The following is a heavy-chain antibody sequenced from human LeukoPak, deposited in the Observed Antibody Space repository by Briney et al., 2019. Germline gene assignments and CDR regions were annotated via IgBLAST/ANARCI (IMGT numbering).Heavy chain of an antibody. CDR3: ARGDYYYGMDV. V-gene: IGHV4-34*01. J-gene: IGHJ6*02. CDR1: GGSFSGYY. CDR2: INHSGST. Sequence: SETLSLTCAVYGGSFSGYYWSWIRQPPGKGLEWIGEINHSGSTNYNPSLKSRVTISVDTSKNQLSLKLSSVTAADTAVYYCARGDYYYGMDVWGQGTTVTVSS.